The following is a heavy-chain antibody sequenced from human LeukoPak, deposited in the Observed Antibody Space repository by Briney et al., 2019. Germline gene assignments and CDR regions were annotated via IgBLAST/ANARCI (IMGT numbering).Heavy chain of an antibody. D-gene: IGHD6-19*01. Sequence: SETQSLTCTVSGGSISNYHWSWIRQPAGKGLEWIGQIHTSGSTNYNPPLKSRVSMSIDTTEDQVSLTIRSVTAADTAFYYCARRDISSGWSFDYWGQGTLVTVSS. J-gene: IGHJ4*02. CDR1: GGSISNYH. V-gene: IGHV4-4*07. CDR3: ARRDISSGWSFDY. CDR2: IHTSGST.